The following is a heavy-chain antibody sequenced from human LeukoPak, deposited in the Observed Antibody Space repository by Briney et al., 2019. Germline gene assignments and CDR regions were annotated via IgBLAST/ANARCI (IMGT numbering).Heavy chain of an antibody. J-gene: IGHJ5*02. V-gene: IGHV3-74*01. CDR2: INSDGINT. CDR3: ARRSNSGWGAKFDP. D-gene: IGHD6-19*01. CDR1: GFTFSNYW. Sequence: GGSLRLSCAASGFTFSNYWMHWVRQAPGKGLVWVSRINSDGINTSYADSVKGRFTISRDNAKNSLYLQMNSLRAEDTALYYCARRSNSGWGAKFDPWGQGSLVTVSS.